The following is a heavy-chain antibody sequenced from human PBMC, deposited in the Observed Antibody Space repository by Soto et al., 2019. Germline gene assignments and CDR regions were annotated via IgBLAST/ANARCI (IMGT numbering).Heavy chain of an antibody. CDR1: GFTFSSYG. CDR2: ISYDGSNK. J-gene: IGHJ6*03. D-gene: IGHD5-12*01. V-gene: IGHV3-30*18. CDR3: AKDKVVGWLRYYYYMDV. Sequence: GGSLRLSCAASGFTFSSYGMHWVRQAPGKGLEWVAVISYDGSNKYYADSVKGRFTISRDNSKNTLYLQMNSLRAEDTAVYYCAKDKVVGWLRYYYYMDVWGKGTTVTVSS.